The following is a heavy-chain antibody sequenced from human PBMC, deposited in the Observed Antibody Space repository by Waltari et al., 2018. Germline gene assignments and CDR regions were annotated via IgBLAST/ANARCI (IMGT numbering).Heavy chain of an antibody. Sequence: EVQLVESGGGLIQHGGSLRLSCAAYGFTVSSSCMRWVRQAPGKGLEWVSGVYSESTYYADSVKGRFTISRDNYKNTVYLQMNSLRVEDTAVYYCAKGLTSLHSRSGYYGRQFYFYGMDVWGQGTTVTVSS. V-gene: IGHV3-53*01. CDR2: VYSEST. CDR1: GFTVSSSC. D-gene: IGHD3-10*01. CDR3: AKGLTSLHSRSGYYGRQFYFYGMDV. J-gene: IGHJ6*02.